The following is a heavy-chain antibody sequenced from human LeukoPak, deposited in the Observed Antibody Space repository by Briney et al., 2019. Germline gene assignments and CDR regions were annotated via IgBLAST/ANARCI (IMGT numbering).Heavy chain of an antibody. V-gene: IGHV3-11*03. D-gene: IGHD2/OR15-2a*01. CDR3: ALSYALDY. Sequence: GGSLGLSCTASGFAFSDYYMNWIRQAPGKGLEWLSYIDTRSTYMNYADSVKGRFTISRDNSKNTLYLQMNSLRAEDTAVYYCALSYALDYWGQGTLVTVSS. CDR1: GFAFSDYY. J-gene: IGHJ4*02. CDR2: IDTRSTYM.